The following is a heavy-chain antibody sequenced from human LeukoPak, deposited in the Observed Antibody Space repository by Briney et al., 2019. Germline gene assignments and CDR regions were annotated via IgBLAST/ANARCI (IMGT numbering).Heavy chain of an antibody. J-gene: IGHJ6*02. Sequence: GGSLRLSCAASGFTFSSYAMRWVRQAPGKGLVGGSAICGGGGSTYYADSVKGRFTISTDNSKNTLYLQMNSLRAEDTAVYYCAKGPYERILTYYYYYGIDVWGQGTTVTVSS. D-gene: IGHD3-9*01. CDR2: ICGGGGST. CDR3: AKGPYERILTYYYYYGIDV. V-gene: IGHV3-23*01. CDR1: GFTFSSYA.